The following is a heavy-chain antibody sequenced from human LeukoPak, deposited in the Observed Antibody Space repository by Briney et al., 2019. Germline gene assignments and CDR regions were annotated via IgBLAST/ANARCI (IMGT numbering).Heavy chain of an antibody. D-gene: IGHD3-10*01. J-gene: IGHJ6*03. CDR3: ARLITMVRGAMDV. Sequence: SVKVSCKASGGTFSSYAISWVRHAPGQGLERMGGIIPIFGTANYAQKSQGRVTITTDESTSTAYMELSSLRSEDTAVYYCARLITMVRGAMDVWGKGTTVTVSS. CDR2: IIPIFGTA. V-gene: IGHV1-69*05. CDR1: GGTFSSYA.